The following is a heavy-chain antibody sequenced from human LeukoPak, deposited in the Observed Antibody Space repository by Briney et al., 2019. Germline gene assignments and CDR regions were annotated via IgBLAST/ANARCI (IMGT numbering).Heavy chain of an antibody. CDR3: ARVSRQHEWPRFGYYYDSSGYYDPLDY. CDR2: IIPIFGTA. CDR1: GYTFSKYG. D-gene: IGHD3-22*01. J-gene: IGHJ4*02. Sequence: SVKVSCKASGYTFSKYGISWVRQAPGQGLEWMGGIIPIFGTANYAQKFQGRVMITADESTSTAYMELSSLRSEDTAVYYCARVSRQHEWPRFGYYYDSSGYYDPLDYWGQGTLVTVSS. V-gene: IGHV1-69*13.